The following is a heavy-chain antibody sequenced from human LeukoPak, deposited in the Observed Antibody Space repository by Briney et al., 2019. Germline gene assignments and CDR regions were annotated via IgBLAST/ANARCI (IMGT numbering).Heavy chain of an antibody. CDR2: INYSGST. J-gene: IGHJ6*03. D-gene: IGHD6-19*01. CDR1: GGSISNYY. V-gene: IGHV4-59*01. CDR3: ARAAGAYYYYYMDV. Sequence: SETLSLTCTVSGGSISNYYWSWIRQPPGKGLEWIAYINYSGSTNYNPSLKSRVTISVDTSKNHFSLTLSSVTAADTAVYYCARAAGAYYYYYMDVWGKGTTVTISS.